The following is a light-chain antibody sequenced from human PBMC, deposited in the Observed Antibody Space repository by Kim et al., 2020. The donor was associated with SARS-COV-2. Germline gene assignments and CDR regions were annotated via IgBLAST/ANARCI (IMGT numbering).Light chain of an antibody. Sequence: SYKLTQPPSVSVSPGQTASITCAGEKMGNKYACWYQQKPGQSPVLVIYQDSKRPSGIPERFSGSNSGNTATLTISGTQAMDEADYYCQAWDSSSHVVFGGGTQLTVL. CDR1: KMGNKY. V-gene: IGLV3-1*01. CDR2: QDS. J-gene: IGLJ2*01. CDR3: QAWDSSSHVV.